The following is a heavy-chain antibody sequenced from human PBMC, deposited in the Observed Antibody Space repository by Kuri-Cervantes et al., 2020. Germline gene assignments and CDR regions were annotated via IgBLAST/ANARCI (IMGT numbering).Heavy chain of an antibody. J-gene: IGHJ6*02. CDR2: IYWDDDK. CDR3: AHVLLPAYYYGMDV. Sequence: SGPTLVKPTQTLTLTCTFSGFSLSTSGVGVGWIRQPPGKALEWLALIYWDDDKRYSPSLKSRLTIHKDTSQNQVVLTMTNMDPVDTATYYCAHVLLPAYYYGMDVWGQGTTVTVSS. CDR1: GFSLSTSGVG. V-gene: IGHV2-5*02.